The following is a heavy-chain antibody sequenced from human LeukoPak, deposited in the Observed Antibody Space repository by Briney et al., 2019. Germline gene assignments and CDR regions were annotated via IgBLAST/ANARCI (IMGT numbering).Heavy chain of an antibody. J-gene: IGHJ4*02. CDR2: ISGSGGST. CDR1: GFTFSSYA. Sequence: PGGSLRLSCAASGFTFSSYAMSWVRQAPGKGLEWVSAISGSGGSTYYADSVKGRFTISRDNSKNTLYLQMNSLRAEDTAVYYCAKDLKTDYYDSSGLGYWGQGTLVTVSS. CDR3: AKDLKTDYYDSSGLGY. V-gene: IGHV3-23*01. D-gene: IGHD3-22*01.